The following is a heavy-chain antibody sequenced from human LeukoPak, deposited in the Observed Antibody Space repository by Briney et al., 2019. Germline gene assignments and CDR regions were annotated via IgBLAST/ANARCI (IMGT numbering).Heavy chain of an antibody. Sequence: PGGSLRLSCAASGFTFSSYAMHWVRQAPGKGLEWVAVISYDGSNKYYADSVMGRFTISRDNSKNTLYLQMNSLRAEDTAVYYYARSNYYDSSGYWSSEFDYWGQGTLVTVSS. D-gene: IGHD3-22*01. V-gene: IGHV3-30-3*01. CDR2: ISYDGSNK. CDR1: GFTFSSYA. J-gene: IGHJ4*02. CDR3: ARSNYYDSSGYWSSEFDY.